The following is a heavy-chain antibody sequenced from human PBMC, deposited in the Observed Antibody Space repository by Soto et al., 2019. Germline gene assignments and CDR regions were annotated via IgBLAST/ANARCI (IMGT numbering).Heavy chain of an antibody. J-gene: IGHJ4*02. D-gene: IGHD7-27*01. V-gene: IGHV2-5*02. Sequence: QITLKESGPTLVKPTQTLTLTCTFSGFSLSTSRVGVGWIRKPPGKALEWLALIYWDDDKRYTPSLKSRLTITKDTSKNQVVLTMTNMDPVDTATYYCAHSLIPNWGSRGAFDYWGQGTLVTVSS. CDR1: GFSLSTSRVG. CDR2: IYWDDDK. CDR3: AHSLIPNWGSRGAFDY.